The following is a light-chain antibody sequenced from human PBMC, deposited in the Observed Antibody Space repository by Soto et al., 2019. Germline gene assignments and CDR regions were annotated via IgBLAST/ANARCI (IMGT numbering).Light chain of an antibody. CDR3: QQYYSTPLT. Sequence: DIKMTQSPSSLSASVGDRVTITCQASQDISNYLNWYQQKPGKAPKLLIYDASNLETGVPSRFSGSGSGTDFTLTISSLQAEDVAVYYCQQYYSTPLTFGGGTKVDI. CDR2: DAS. J-gene: IGKJ4*01. V-gene: IGKV1-33*01. CDR1: QDISNY.